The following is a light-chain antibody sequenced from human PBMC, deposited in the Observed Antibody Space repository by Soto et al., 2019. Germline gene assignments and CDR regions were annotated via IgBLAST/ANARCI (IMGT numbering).Light chain of an antibody. J-gene: IGLJ1*01. CDR1: SRDIGGYDF. Sequence: QSALAQPASVSGTPGQSITISCAGSSRDIGGYDFVSWYQQHPGEVAKLIIFDVSDRPSGVSDRFSGSKSGDTASLTISGLQVEDEADYYCSSFSNSDTPYVFGTGTKVTVL. CDR3: SSFSNSDTPYV. CDR2: DVS. V-gene: IGLV2-14*03.